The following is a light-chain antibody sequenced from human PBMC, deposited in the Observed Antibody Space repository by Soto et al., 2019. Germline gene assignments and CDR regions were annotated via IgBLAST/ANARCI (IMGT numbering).Light chain of an antibody. CDR1: QSVSTN. V-gene: IGKV3-15*01. J-gene: IGKJ2*01. Sequence: EIVMTQSPATLSVSQGERATLSCRASQSVSTNLAWYQKKPGQAPRLVIYGASTRATGIPSRFSGRGSGTEFTLTISILQSEDCAVYYCQHYNVSPHTFGHVTKLVIK. CDR2: GAS. CDR3: QHYNVSPHT.